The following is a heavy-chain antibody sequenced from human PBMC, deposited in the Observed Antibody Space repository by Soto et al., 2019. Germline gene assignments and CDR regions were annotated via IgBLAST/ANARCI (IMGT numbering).Heavy chain of an antibody. J-gene: IGHJ4*02. V-gene: IGHV4-34*01. Sequence: SETLSLTCGVYGGSFSGYYWTWIRQPPGKGLEWIGEINHSGTTSYSPSLESRVTISVDTSKNQFSLKLSSVTAADTAVYYCARDGFLGSIDYWGQGTLVTVSS. D-gene: IGHD2-15*01. CDR1: GGSFSGYY. CDR2: INHSGTT. CDR3: ARDGFLGSIDY.